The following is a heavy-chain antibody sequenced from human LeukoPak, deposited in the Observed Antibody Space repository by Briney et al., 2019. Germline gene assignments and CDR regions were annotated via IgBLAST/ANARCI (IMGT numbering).Heavy chain of an antibody. CDR3: ARHGLRDGMDV. J-gene: IGHJ6*02. Sequence: SETLSLTCTVSGGSISSSTYYWGWIRQPPGKGREWIGSIDYSGGTYYNPSLKSRLTIFVDTSKNQFSLKLSPVTAADTAVYYCARHGLRDGMDVWGRGTTVTVSS. CDR1: GGSISSSTYY. V-gene: IGHV4-39*01. CDR2: IDYSGGT.